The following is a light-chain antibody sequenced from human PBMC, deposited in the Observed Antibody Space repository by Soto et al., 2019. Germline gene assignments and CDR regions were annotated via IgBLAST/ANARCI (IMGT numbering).Light chain of an antibody. CDR3: GSYTSSSSLVL. V-gene: IGLV2-14*01. J-gene: IGLJ2*01. Sequence: QSVLTQPASVSGSPGQSITISCTGTSSDVGGYNYVSWYQQHPGKAPKLMIYDVSNRPSGVSNRFSGSKSGNTASLTISGLQAEDEAGYYCGSYTSSSSLVLFGGGTKLTGL. CDR2: DVS. CDR1: SSDVGGYNY.